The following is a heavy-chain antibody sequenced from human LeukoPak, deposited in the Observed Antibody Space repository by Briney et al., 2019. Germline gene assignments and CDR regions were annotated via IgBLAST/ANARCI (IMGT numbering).Heavy chain of an antibody. D-gene: IGHD3-10*01. J-gene: IGHJ4*02. V-gene: IGHV4-30-2*01. CDR1: GDSISSGGYY. Sequence: SQTLSLTCTVSGDSISSGGYYWSWIRQPPGKGLEWIGYIYHSGSTYYNPSLKSRVTISVDRSKNQFSLKLSSVTAADTAVYYCARGRNHMVRGVTYDYWGQGTLVTVSS. CDR3: ARGRNHMVRGVTYDY. CDR2: IYHSGST.